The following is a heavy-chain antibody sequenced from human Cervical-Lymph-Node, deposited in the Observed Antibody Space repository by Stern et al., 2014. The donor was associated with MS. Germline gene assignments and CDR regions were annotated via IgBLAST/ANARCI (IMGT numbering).Heavy chain of an antibody. J-gene: IGHJ4*02. CDR3: ARAGSGNSNYFDY. V-gene: IGHV1-46*01. D-gene: IGHD3-22*01. CDR1: GYTFTAYY. CDR2: INPTGGST. Sequence: IQLVESGAEVKKPGASVKISCKESGYTFTAYYLYWVRQASGQGLEWMGIINPTGGSTTYAQTFQGRVTMTADTSTSTVYMDLSSLTSEDTAIYYCARAGSGNSNYFDYWGQGTLVTVSP.